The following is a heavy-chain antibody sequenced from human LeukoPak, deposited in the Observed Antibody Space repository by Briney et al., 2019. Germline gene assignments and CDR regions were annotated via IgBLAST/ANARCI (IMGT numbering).Heavy chain of an antibody. CDR3: ARGSSSLRLVGATPYYYGMDV. V-gene: IGHV4-30-2*01. D-gene: IGHD1-26*01. Sequence: SETLSLTCAVSGGSISSGGYSWSWIRQPPGKGLEWIGYIYHSESTYYNPSLKSRVTISVDRSKNQFSLKLSSVTAADTAVYYCARGSSSLRLVGATPYYYGMDVWGQGTTVTVSS. CDR1: GGSISSGGYS. J-gene: IGHJ6*02. CDR2: IYHSEST.